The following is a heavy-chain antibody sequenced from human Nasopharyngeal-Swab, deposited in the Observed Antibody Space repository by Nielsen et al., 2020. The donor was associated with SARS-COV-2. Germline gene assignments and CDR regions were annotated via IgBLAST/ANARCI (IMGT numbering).Heavy chain of an antibody. V-gene: IGHV3-23*01. J-gene: IGHJ4*02. CDR2: ISGSGGST. Sequence: EFLKISCAASGFTFSSYAMSWVRQAPGKGLEWVSAISGSGGSTYYADSVKGRFTIARDNSKNAQYLQMNSLRAEDTAVYYCVEVTGSGWYGLGYWGQGTLVTVSS. CDR3: VEVTGSGWYGLGY. D-gene: IGHD6-19*01. CDR1: GFTFSSYA.